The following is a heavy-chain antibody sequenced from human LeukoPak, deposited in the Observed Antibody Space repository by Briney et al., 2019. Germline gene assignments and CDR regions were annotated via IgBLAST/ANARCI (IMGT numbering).Heavy chain of an antibody. Sequence: KPGGSLRLSGAASGFTFSSYTMNWVRQAPGKGLEWVSSISSSSSYIYYADSVKGRFTISRDNAKNSMYLQMNSLRAEDTAVYYCARDTYDILTGYDKWAFDIWGQGTMVTVSS. J-gene: IGHJ3*02. CDR1: GFTFSSYT. CDR2: ISSSSSYI. CDR3: ARDTYDILTGYDKWAFDI. D-gene: IGHD3-9*01. V-gene: IGHV3-21*06.